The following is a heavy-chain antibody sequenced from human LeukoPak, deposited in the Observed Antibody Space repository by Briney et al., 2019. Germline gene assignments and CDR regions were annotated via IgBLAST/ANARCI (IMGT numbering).Heavy chain of an antibody. Sequence: SETLSLTCSVSGGSLSSFYWNWIRQAPGKRLEWIGYIRNGGTINYNPSLRSRLTLSMDTSKNRLSLRLDSVTAADTAIYYCARAVFGISGWYPEGLDSWGQGSLVTVSS. CDR1: GGSLSSFY. D-gene: IGHD6-19*01. J-gene: IGHJ5*01. CDR3: ARAVFGISGWYPEGLDS. V-gene: IGHV4-59*01. CDR2: IRNGGTI.